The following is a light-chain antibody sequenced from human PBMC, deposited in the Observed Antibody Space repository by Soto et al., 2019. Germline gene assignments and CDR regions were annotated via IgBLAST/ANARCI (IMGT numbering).Light chain of an antibody. V-gene: IGKV1-5*01. Sequence: MQMTQSRSTLSAAVGERVTITCRASQSISSWLTWYQQKPGKAPKVLIYDASSLGSGVPSRFSGSGSGTKFTLTISSLQPDDFATYYCQQYNSFPLTFGGGTKVDIK. J-gene: IGKJ4*01. CDR1: QSISSW. CDR2: DAS. CDR3: QQYNSFPLT.